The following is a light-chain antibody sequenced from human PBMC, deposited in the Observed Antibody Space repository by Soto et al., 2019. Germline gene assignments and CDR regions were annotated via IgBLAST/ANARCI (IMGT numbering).Light chain of an antibody. CDR1: QSISSW. CDR3: QQYST. CDR2: KAS. Sequence: DIQMTQSPSTLSASVGDRVTITCRASQSISSWLAWYQQKPGKAPKLLIYKASSLESGVPSRFSGSGSGTEFTLTISSLQPDDGTTYYCQQYSTFGQRTKVEIK. V-gene: IGKV1-5*03. J-gene: IGKJ1*01.